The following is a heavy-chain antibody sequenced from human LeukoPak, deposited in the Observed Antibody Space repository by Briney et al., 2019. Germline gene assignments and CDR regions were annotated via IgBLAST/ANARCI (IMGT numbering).Heavy chain of an antibody. Sequence: GGSLRLSCTASGFTFGDYAMSWFRQAPGKGLEWVSGINWNGGSTGYADSVKGRFTISRDNAKNSLYLQMNSLRAEDTALYYCARGYGDYPTDAFDIWGQGTMVTVSS. J-gene: IGHJ3*02. CDR3: ARGYGDYPTDAFDI. V-gene: IGHV3-20*04. CDR1: GFTFGDYA. D-gene: IGHD4-17*01. CDR2: INWNGGST.